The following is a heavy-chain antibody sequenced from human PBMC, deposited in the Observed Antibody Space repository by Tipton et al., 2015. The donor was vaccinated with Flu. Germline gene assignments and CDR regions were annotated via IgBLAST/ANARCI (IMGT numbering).Heavy chain of an antibody. J-gene: IGHJ4*02. CDR1: GDSIGGNYF. CDR2: VYHGGTT. CDR3: ATTTYYYGSGTHDY. V-gene: IGHV4-38-2*01. D-gene: IGHD3-10*01. Sequence: TLSLTCSVSGDSIGGNYFWGWIRQPPGQGLEWIGCVYHGGTTYYNPSLKGRVALSLDTFNNQFSLKLTSVTAADTAVYFCATTTYYYGSGTHDYWGQGTLVTASS.